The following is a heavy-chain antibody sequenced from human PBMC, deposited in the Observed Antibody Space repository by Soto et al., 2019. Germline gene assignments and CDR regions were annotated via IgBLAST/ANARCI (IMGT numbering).Heavy chain of an antibody. V-gene: IGHV3-23*01. D-gene: IGHD1-26*01. CDR2: ISGSGGST. J-gene: IGHJ5*02. Sequence: GGSLRRSCAASGFTFSSYAMSWVRQAPGKGLESVSAISGSGGSTYYADSVKARFTISRDNSKKSLYLQMNSLRAEDTAVYSCAKGLWGSLDPWGQETRVIVSS. CDR1: GFTFSSYA. CDR3: AKGLWGSLDP.